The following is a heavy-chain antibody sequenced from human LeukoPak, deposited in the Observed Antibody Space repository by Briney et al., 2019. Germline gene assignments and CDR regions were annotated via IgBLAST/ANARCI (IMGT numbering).Heavy chain of an antibody. V-gene: IGHV4-59*08. J-gene: IGHJ3*02. CDR3: ARHYDILTGYFPPGAFDI. CDR1: GRSISSYY. CDR2: IYYSGST. Sequence: SETLSLTCTVSGRSISSYYWRWIRQPPGKGLEWIGYIYYSGSTNYNPSLKSRVTISVDTSKNQFSLKLSSVTAADTAVYYCARHYDILTGYFPPGAFDIWGQGTMVTVSS. D-gene: IGHD3-9*01.